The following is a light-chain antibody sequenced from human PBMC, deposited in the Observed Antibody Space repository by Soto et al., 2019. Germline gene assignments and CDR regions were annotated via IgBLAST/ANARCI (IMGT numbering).Light chain of an antibody. Sequence: IMMTQSPVTLSLSPGERATLSCRASQSLNSNFAWYQQKPGQAPRLLIYGASTRAAGIPTRFRGSGSGTEFTLTVSSLQSEDSAIYFCHQYNSWPRGTFGPGTKVDIK. CDR1: QSLNSN. J-gene: IGKJ3*01. CDR2: GAS. CDR3: HQYNSWPRGT. V-gene: IGKV3-15*01.